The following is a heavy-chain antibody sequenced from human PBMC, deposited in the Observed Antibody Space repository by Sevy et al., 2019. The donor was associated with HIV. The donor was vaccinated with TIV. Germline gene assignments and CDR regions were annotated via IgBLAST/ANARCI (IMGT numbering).Heavy chain of an antibody. CDR1: GGSISSYY. CDR2: IYYSGST. J-gene: IGHJ5*02. Sequence: SETLSLTCTVSGGSISSYYWSWIRQPPGKGLEWIGYIYYSGSTNYNPSLKSRVTISVDTSKNQCSLKLSSVTAADTAVYYWARGLLAYYDFWSGYYSDWFDPWGQGTLVTVSS. V-gene: IGHV4-59*01. CDR3: ARGLLAYYDFWSGYYSDWFDP. D-gene: IGHD3-3*01.